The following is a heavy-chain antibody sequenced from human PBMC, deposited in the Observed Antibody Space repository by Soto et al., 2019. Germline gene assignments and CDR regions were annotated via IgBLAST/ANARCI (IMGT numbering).Heavy chain of an antibody. CDR1: GFTFNTYT. Sequence: EVQLVESGGGLVKPGGSLRLSCAASGFTFNTYTINWVRQAPGKGLEWVSSISSSSNYIYYADSVKGRFTISRDNAKNSLYLQMNSLRAEDTAVYYCARGYCSGGSCHSSDYWGQGTLVTVSS. CDR3: ARGYCSGGSCHSSDY. D-gene: IGHD2-15*01. V-gene: IGHV3-21*01. CDR2: ISSSSNYI. J-gene: IGHJ4*02.